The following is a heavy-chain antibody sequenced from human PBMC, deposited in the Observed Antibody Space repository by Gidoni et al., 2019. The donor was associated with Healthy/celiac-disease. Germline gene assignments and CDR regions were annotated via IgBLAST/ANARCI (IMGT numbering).Heavy chain of an antibody. CDR2: SRSNGVST. CDR3: VKDRYGGLVVIINLFDY. CDR1: GFTFSSYA. J-gene: IGHJ4*02. V-gene: IGHV3-64D*08. D-gene: IGHD3-22*01. Sequence: EVQLVESGGGLVQPGGSLRLSCAASGFTFSSYAMHWVRQAPGKGREYVSASRSNGVSTDYADSVKGRFTISRDNSTNTLYLQMSSMRAEYTAVYYCVKDRYGGLVVIINLFDYWGQGTLVTVSS.